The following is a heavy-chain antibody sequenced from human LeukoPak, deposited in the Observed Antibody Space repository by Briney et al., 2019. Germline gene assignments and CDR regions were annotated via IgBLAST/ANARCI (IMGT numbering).Heavy chain of an antibody. Sequence: GGSLRLSCAASGFTFSSYAMSWVRQAPGKGLEWVSAISGSGGSTYYAASVKGRFTISRDNSKNTLYLQMNSLRAEDTAAYYCAKGSLYGEDNWFDPWGQGTLVTVSS. CDR1: GFTFSSYA. CDR2: ISGSGGST. V-gene: IGHV3-23*01. J-gene: IGHJ5*02. CDR3: AKGSLYGEDNWFDP. D-gene: IGHD4-17*01.